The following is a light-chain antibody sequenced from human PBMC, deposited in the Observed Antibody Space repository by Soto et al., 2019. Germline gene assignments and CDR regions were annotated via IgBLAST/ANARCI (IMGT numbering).Light chain of an antibody. CDR3: SSYKTSSTVVV. J-gene: IGLJ2*01. V-gene: IGLV2-14*01. CDR2: GVS. Sequence: QFALTQPASVSGSPGQSITISCTGTSSDIGGYNYVSWYQQYPGKAPKLMIFGVSDRPSGVSNRFSGSKSGTTASLTISGLQSEDEADYYCSSYKTSSTVVVFGGGTKLTVL. CDR1: SSDIGGYNY.